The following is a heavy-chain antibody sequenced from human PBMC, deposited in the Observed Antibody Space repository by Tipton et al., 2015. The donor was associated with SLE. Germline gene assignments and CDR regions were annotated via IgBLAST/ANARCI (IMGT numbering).Heavy chain of an antibody. J-gene: IGHJ4*02. CDR3: ARDTLDLSFDY. CDR2: IYYSGST. D-gene: IGHD1-1*01. Sequence: TLSLTCTVSGGSISSSSYYWGWIRQPPGKGLEWIGSIYYSGSTNYNPSLKSRVTISVDTSKNQFSLKLSSVTAADTAVYYCARDTLDLSFDYWGQGTLVTVSS. CDR1: GGSISSSSYY. V-gene: IGHV4-39*07.